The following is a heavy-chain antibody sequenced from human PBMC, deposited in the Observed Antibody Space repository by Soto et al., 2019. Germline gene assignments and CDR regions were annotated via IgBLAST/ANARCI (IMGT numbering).Heavy chain of an antibody. CDR3: ATDFDSSGWGDAFDI. D-gene: IGHD6-19*01. CDR1: GYTLTELS. J-gene: IGHJ3*02. CDR2: FDPEDGET. V-gene: IGHV1-24*01. Sequence: ASVKVSCKVSGYTLTELSMHWVRQAPGKGLEWMGGFDPEDGETIYAQKFQGRVTMTEDTSTDTAYMELSSLRSEDTAVYYCATDFDSSGWGDAFDIWGQGTMVTVSS.